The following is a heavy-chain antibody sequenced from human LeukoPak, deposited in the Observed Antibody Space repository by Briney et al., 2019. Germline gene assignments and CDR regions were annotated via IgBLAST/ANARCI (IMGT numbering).Heavy chain of an antibody. J-gene: IGHJ6*04. CDR3: AELGITMIGGV. Sequence: GGSLRLSCVTSGFTFRSYSMNWVRQAPGKGLEWVSYISSSSSAIYYADSVKGRFTISRDNAKNSLYLQMNSLRAEDTAVYYCAELGITMIGGVWGKGTTVTISS. D-gene: IGHD3-10*02. CDR1: GFTFRSYS. V-gene: IGHV3-48*04. CDR2: ISSSSSAI.